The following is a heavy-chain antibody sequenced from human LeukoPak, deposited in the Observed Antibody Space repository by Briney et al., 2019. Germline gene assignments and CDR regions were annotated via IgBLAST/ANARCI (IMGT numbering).Heavy chain of an antibody. CDR1: GFTFSAYA. Sequence: GGSLRLSCEASGFTFSAYAMTWVRQAPGKGLEWVSSIGSDNKPHYSESVKGRFAISRDNSKSTLYLQMNSLRAEDTAAYYCAKVGQESGQWLVYFDYWGQGTLVTVSS. J-gene: IGHJ4*02. CDR2: IGSDNKP. D-gene: IGHD6-19*01. CDR3: AKVGQESGQWLVYFDY. V-gene: IGHV3-23*05.